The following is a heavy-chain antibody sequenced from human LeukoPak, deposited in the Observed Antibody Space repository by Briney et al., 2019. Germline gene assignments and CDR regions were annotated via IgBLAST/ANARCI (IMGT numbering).Heavy chain of an antibody. CDR3: AKDQGRDYAPYGSATQFN. CDR2: ISGSGDST. CDR1: GFTFSSYA. Sequence: GGSLRLSCAASGFTFSSYAMSWVRQAPGKGLQWVSSISGSGDSTHYADSVQGRFTISRDNSRNTLYLQMHSLRAEDTAIYYCAKDQGRDYAPYGSATQFNWGQGALSPSPQ. D-gene: IGHD4-17*01. J-gene: IGHJ4*02. V-gene: IGHV3-23*01.